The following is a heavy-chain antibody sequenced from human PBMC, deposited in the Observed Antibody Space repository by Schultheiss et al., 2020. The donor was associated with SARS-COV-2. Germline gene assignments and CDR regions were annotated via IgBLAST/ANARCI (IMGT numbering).Heavy chain of an antibody. CDR2: IWYDGSNR. CDR1: GFTFSSYG. CDR3: ARDGFQDWTQTGYYYMDV. D-gene: IGHD3/OR15-3a*01. J-gene: IGHJ6*03. V-gene: IGHV3-33*08. Sequence: GGSLRLSCAASGFTFSSYGMHWVRQAPGKGLEWVAVIWYDGSNRKYGDSVKGRFTISRDNAKNSLYLQMNSLRAEDTAVYYCARDGFQDWTQTGYYYMDVWGKGTTVTVSS.